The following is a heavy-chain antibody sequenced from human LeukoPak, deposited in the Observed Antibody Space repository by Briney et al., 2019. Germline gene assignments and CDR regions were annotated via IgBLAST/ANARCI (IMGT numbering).Heavy chain of an antibody. Sequence: SETLSLTCSVSGGSISSNNYFWGWIRQPPRKGLEWIGYIYYSGSTYYNPSLKSRVTISVDTSKNQFSLKLSSVTAADTAVYYCARREDGRYTIDYWGQGTLVTVSS. CDR2: IYYSGST. CDR3: ARREDGRYTIDY. V-gene: IGHV4-39*01. CDR1: GGSISSNNYF. J-gene: IGHJ4*02. D-gene: IGHD5-24*01.